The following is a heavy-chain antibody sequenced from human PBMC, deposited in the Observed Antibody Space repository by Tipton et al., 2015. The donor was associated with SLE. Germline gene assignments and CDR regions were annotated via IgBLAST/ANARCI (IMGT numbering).Heavy chain of an antibody. CDR1: GYTFTSYD. CDR2: MNPNSGNT. Sequence: QLVQSGPEVKKPGASVKVSCKASGYTFTSYDINWVRQATGQGLEWMGWMNPNSGNTGYAQKFQGRVTMTRNTSISTAYMELSSLRSEDAAVYYCASPGIVGATGGGDYWGQGTLVTVSS. V-gene: IGHV1-8*01. D-gene: IGHD1-26*01. CDR3: ASPGIVGATGGGDY. J-gene: IGHJ4*02.